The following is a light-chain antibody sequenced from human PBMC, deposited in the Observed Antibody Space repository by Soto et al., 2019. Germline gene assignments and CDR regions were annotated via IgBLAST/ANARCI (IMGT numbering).Light chain of an antibody. CDR1: SSNIGAGYD. CDR2: GNS. Sequence: QSVLTQPPSVSGAPGQRVTISCTGISSNIGAGYDVHWYQQLPGTAPKLLIYGNSNRPSGVPDRFSGSKSGTSASLAITGLQAEDEADYYCQSYDSSLSGPFYVFGTGTKVTVL. J-gene: IGLJ1*01. CDR3: QSYDSSLSGPFYV. V-gene: IGLV1-40*01.